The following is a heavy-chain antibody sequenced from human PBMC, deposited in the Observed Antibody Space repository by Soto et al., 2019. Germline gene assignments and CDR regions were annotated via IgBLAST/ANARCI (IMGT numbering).Heavy chain of an antibody. CDR3: ARGGYCSGNSFPAYYYYYYLMDV. V-gene: IGHV4-61*03. Sequence: SETLSLTCTVSGGSVSSGSYYWSWIRQPPGKGLEWIGYIYYTGNSNYNPSLKNRVTMSVDTSKNHFSLKLSSVTAADTAVYYCARGGYCSGNSFPAYYYYYYLMDVSCQAIKVTVYS. CDR2: IYYTGNS. D-gene: IGHD2-15*01. J-gene: IGHJ6*02. CDR1: GGSVSSGSYY.